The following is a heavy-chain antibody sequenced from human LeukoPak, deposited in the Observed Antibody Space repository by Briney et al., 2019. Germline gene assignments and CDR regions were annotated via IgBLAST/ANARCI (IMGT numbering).Heavy chain of an antibody. CDR2: IKEDGTTK. V-gene: IGHV3-7*01. CDR1: GFTFSSHW. D-gene: IGHD4-17*01. CDR3: AKTRLGDYF. Sequence: GESLRLSCAASGFTFSSHWMTWVRQAPGKGLEWVANIKEDGTTKYYVDSVKGRFTISRDNAKNSLYLQMNSLRVEDTAVYYCAKTRLGDYFWGQGTLVTVSS. J-gene: IGHJ4*02.